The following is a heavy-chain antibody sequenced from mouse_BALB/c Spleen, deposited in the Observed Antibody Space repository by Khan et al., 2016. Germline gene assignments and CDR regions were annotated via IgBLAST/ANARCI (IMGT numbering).Heavy chain of an antibody. CDR3: ASSYYGSSYYFDY. J-gene: IGHJ2*01. V-gene: IGHV14-3*02. Sequence: VQLQQSGAELVKPGASVKLSCTASGFNIKDTYMHWVKQRPEQGLEWIGRIDPANGNTKYDPKFQGKATITEDTSSNTAYLQLSSLTSEDTAVYYCASSYYGSSYYFDYWGQGTTLTVSS. D-gene: IGHD1-1*01. CDR2: IDPANGNT. CDR1: GFNIKDTY.